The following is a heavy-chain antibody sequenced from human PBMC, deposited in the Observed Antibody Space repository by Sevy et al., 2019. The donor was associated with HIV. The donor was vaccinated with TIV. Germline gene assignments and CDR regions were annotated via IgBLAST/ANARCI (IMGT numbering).Heavy chain of an antibody. D-gene: IGHD3-10*01. CDR3: AKNSITGGGTDY. J-gene: IGHJ4*02. CDR1: GLIFSSYG. CDR2: ISNSGGTT. Sequence: GGSLRLSCAASGLIFSSYGMNWVRQAPGKGLEWVSGISNSGGTTYYADSVKGRFTISRDNSKNTLYLQMNSLRAEDTALYYCAKNSITGGGTDYWGQGTLVTVSS. V-gene: IGHV3-23*01.